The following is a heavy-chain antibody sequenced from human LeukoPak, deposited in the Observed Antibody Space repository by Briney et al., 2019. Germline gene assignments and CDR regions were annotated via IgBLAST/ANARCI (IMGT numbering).Heavy chain of an antibody. J-gene: IGHJ5*02. D-gene: IGHD3-3*01. CDR1: GFTFSTYS. V-gene: IGHV3-21*01. CDR2: ISNSSSFI. CDR3: ARNEYYDFWSGPAWFDP. Sequence: NAGGSLRLSCAASGFTFSTYSMNWVRQAPGKGLEWVSSISNSSSFIYFADSVKGRFTISRDNAKNSLYLQMNSLRAEDTAVYYCARNEYYDFWSGPAWFDPWGQGTLVTVSS.